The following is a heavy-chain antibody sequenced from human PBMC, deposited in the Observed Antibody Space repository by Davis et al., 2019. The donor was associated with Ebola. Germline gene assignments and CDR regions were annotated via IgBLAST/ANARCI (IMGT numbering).Heavy chain of an antibody. CDR2: INHSGST. CDR3: ARGPYSSSFDY. J-gene: IGHJ4*02. CDR1: GGSISSSSYY. V-gene: IGHV4-39*07. D-gene: IGHD6-6*01. Sequence: MPSETLSLTCTVSGGSISSSSYYWSWIRQPPGKGLEWIGEINHSGSTNYNPSLKSRVTISVDTSKNQFSLKLSSVTAADTAVYYCARGPYSSSFDYWGQGTLVTVSS.